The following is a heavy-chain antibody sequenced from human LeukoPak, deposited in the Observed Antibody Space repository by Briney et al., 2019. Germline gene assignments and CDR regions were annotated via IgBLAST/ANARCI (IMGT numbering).Heavy chain of an antibody. D-gene: IGHD6-19*01. CDR3: ARPAGAVPDEY. Sequence: PGGSLRLSCAVSGFSFSQYPMDWVRQAPRKGLMWVSRIDTGGSSTYYADSVKGRFTISRDNAKNTLYLQMNSLRAEDTAVCYCARPAGAVPDEYWGQGILVTVSS. CDR1: GFSFSQYP. CDR2: IDTGGSST. J-gene: IGHJ4*02. V-gene: IGHV3-74*01.